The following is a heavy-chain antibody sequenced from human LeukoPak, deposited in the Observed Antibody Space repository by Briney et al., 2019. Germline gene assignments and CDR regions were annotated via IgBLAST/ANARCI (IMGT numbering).Heavy chain of an antibody. D-gene: IGHD3-22*01. CDR3: ARLGDPYYDSSGYYYWYFDL. V-gene: IGHV4-4*09. Sequence: KPSETLSFTCTASDGSISSYYSSWIRKPPGKRLEWSGYIYTSGSTNYNPSLKSRVTISVDTSNNQFSLKLSSVTAADTAVYYCARLGDPYYDSSGYYYWYFDLWGRGTLVTVSS. CDR1: DGSISSYY. J-gene: IGHJ2*01. CDR2: IYTSGST.